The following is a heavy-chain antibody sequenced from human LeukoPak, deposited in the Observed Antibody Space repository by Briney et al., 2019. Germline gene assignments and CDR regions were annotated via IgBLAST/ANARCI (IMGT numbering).Heavy chain of an antibody. J-gene: IGHJ4*02. Sequence: PSETLSLTCTVSGGSISTYYWSWIRQPAGKGLEWIGRIYSSGSTNYKSSLKSRITMSVDTSKNQFSLKLSSVTAADTAVYYCAREFRYGDLDYWGQGNLVTVSS. D-gene: IGHD2-21*02. CDR1: GGSISTYY. CDR3: AREFRYGDLDY. V-gene: IGHV4-4*07. CDR2: IYSSGST.